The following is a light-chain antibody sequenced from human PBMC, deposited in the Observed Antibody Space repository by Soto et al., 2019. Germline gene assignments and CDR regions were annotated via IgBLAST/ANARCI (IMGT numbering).Light chain of an antibody. CDR2: KVS. J-gene: IGKJ5*01. CDR1: QSLVHSDGIAY. CDR3: RQGTHSPIT. Sequence: DVVMTQSPLSLPVTLGQPASISCRSNQSLVHSDGIAYFSWFQQRPGRSPRRLIYKVSNRDYGGPDGFSGSGAGTEFGAKNSRVEADDVGVYYCRQGTHSPITFGQGTRLQI. V-gene: IGKV2-30*02.